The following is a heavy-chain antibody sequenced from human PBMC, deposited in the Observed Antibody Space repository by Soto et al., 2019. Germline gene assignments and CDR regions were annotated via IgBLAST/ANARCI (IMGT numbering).Heavy chain of an antibody. D-gene: IGHD3-10*01. CDR2: ISGSGGST. CDR3: AKVAMVRGVPSTKPYYFDY. Sequence: EVQLLESGGGLVQPGGSLRLSCAASGFTFSSYAMSWVRQAPGKGLEWVSAISGSGGSTYYADSVKGRFTISRDNSKNTLYLQMNSLRAEDTAVYYCAKVAMVRGVPSTKPYYFDYWGQGTLVTVSS. V-gene: IGHV3-23*01. J-gene: IGHJ4*02. CDR1: GFTFSSYA.